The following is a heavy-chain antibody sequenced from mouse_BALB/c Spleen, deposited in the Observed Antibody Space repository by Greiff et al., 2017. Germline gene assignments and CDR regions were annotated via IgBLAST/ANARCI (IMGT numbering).Heavy chain of an antibody. CDR3: ARYGNYRYYYAMDY. Sequence: VKLVESGPGLVAPSQSLSITCTVSGFSLTSYGVHWVRQPPGKGLEWLGVIWAGGSTNYNSALMSRLSISKDNSKSQVFLKMNSLQTDDTAMYYCARYGNYRYYYAMDYWGQGTSVTVSS. J-gene: IGHJ4*01. CDR1: GFSLTSYG. V-gene: IGHV2-9*02. D-gene: IGHD2-1*01. CDR2: IWAGGST.